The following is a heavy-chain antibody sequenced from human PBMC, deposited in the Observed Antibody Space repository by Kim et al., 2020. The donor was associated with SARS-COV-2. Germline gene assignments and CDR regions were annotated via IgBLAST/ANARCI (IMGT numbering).Heavy chain of an antibody. Sequence: GGSLRLSCVASGFVFSNYDMGWVRQAPGEGLEWVSSISGHGDSTTYADAMRGRVTISRANSRNTLYVQINSLSADDTATYYCATRPWNGGGCYFQSCGQGTLVTVS. CDR1: GFVFSNYD. CDR3: ATRPWNGGGCYFQS. J-gene: IGHJ4*02. D-gene: IGHD6-19*01. CDR2: ISGHGDST. V-gene: IGHV3-23*01.